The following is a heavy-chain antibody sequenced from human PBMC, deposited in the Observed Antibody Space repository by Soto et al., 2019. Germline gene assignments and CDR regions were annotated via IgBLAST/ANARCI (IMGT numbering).Heavy chain of an antibody. D-gene: IGHD2-15*01. J-gene: IGHJ4*02. CDR3: ARDPGYCSGGSCQEDY. V-gene: IGHV1-3*01. CDR1: GYTFTSYA. CDR2: INAGNGNT. Sequence: ASVKVSCKASGYTFTSYAIHWVRQAPGQRLEWMGWINAGNGNTKYSQKFQGRVTITRDTSASTAYMELSSLRSEDTAVYYCARDPGYCSGGSCQEDYWGQGTLVTVSS.